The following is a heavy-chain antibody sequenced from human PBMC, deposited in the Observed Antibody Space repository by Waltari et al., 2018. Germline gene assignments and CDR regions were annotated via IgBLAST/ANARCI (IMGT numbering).Heavy chain of an antibody. D-gene: IGHD1-1*01. CDR1: GFTFDDYG. CDR3: AKHQTFGWDDYFDL. J-gene: IGHJ2*01. CDR2: SNWNSDNR. V-gene: IGHV3-20*04. Sequence: EVQLVESGGGVVRPGGSLRLSCAASGFTFDDYGMSWVRQAPGKGLEWVSGSNWNSDNRGYGDSVKGRFTISRDNAKNSLYLQMKTLRAEDTALYYCAKHQTFGWDDYFDLWGRGTLVTVSA.